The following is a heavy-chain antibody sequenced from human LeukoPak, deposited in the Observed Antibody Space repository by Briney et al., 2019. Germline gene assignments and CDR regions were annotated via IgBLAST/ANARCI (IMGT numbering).Heavy chain of an antibody. CDR1: EFTFSNFA. D-gene: IGHD3-10*01. V-gene: IGHV3-23*01. Sequence: PGGSLRLSCAASEFTFSNFAMSWVRQAPGKGLEWVSVISGSGGITYYADSVKGRFTISRDNSKNTLYLQMNSLRAEDTAVYCCAKDKGGSGNYYNVAYYFDYWGQGTLVTVSS. CDR3: AKDKGGSGNYYNVAYYFDY. J-gene: IGHJ4*02. CDR2: ISGSGGIT.